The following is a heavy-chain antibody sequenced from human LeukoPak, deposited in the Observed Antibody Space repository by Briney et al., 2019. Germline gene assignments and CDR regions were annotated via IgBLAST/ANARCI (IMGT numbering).Heavy chain of an antibody. Sequence: SVKVSCKASGGTFSSYAISWVRQAPGQGLEWMGGIIPIFGTANYAQKFQGRVTITTDESTSTAYMELSSLRSEDTAVYYCARAEYSSSWAPYDAFDIWGQGTMVTVSS. D-gene: IGHD6-6*01. CDR3: ARAEYSSSWAPYDAFDI. CDR1: GGTFSSYA. J-gene: IGHJ3*02. CDR2: IIPIFGTA. V-gene: IGHV1-69*05.